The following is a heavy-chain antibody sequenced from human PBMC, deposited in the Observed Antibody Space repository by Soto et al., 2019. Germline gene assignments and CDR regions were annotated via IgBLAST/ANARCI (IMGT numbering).Heavy chain of an antibody. D-gene: IGHD2-8*02. CDR2: ISNSGRT. J-gene: IGHJ4*02. CDR3: ARDKITGLFDY. CDR1: GGSFSGYY. Sequence: SETLSLTCAVYGGSFSGYYWTWIRQPPGKGLEWIGYISNSGRTYYNPSLKSRVTISVDTSKNQFSLKLTSVTAADTAVYYCARDKITGLFDYWGQGTLVTVSS. V-gene: IGHV4-34*01.